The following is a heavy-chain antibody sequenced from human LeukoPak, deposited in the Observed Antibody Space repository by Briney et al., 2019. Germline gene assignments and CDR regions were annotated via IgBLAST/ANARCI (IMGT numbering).Heavy chain of an antibody. CDR1: GFTLSSYA. J-gene: IGHJ3*02. CDR3: AKDSPYYDILTGYYPYPDAFDI. D-gene: IGHD3-9*01. CDR2: ISGSGGST. V-gene: IGHV3-23*01. Sequence: PGGSLRLSCAASGFTLSSYAMSWVRQALGKGLEWVSAISGSGGSTYYADSVKGRFTISRDNSKNTLYLQMNSLRAEDTAVYYCAKDSPYYDILTGYYPYPDAFDIWGQGTMVTVSS.